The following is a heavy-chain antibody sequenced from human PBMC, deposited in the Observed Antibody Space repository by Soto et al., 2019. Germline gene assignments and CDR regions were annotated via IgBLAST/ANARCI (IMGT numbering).Heavy chain of an antibody. V-gene: IGHV1-69*13. CDR1: GGTFSSYA. Sequence: ASVKVSCKASGGTFSSYAISWVRQAPGQGLEWMGGIIPIFGTANYAQKFQGRVTITADESTSTAYMELSSLRSEDTAVYYCSRDDIVVVVAATYGMDVWGQGTTVTVSS. CDR3: SRDDIVVVVAATYGMDV. J-gene: IGHJ6*02. D-gene: IGHD2-15*01. CDR2: IIPIFGTA.